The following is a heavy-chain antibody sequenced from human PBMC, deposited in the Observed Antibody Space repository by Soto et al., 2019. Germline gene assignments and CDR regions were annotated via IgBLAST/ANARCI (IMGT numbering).Heavy chain of an antibody. D-gene: IGHD3-22*01. CDR2: IIPIFGTA. V-gene: IGHV1-69*13. Sequence: SVKVSCKASGGTFSSYAISWVRQAPGQGLEWMGGIIPIFGTANYAQKFQGRVTITADEFTSTAYMELSSLRSEDTAVYYCARGPYYYDSSGYYFLDYFFDYWGQGTLVTVSS. CDR3: ARGPYYYDSSGYYFLDYFFDY. CDR1: GGTFSSYA. J-gene: IGHJ4*02.